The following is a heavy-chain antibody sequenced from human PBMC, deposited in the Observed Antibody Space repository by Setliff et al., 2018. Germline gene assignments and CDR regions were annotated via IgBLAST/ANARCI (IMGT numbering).Heavy chain of an antibody. CDR1: GASINSHY. D-gene: IGHD3-22*01. V-gene: IGHV4-59*11. Sequence: SETLSLTCTVSGASINSHYWSWIRQPPGKGLEWIGYIYDNDFANYNPSLRSRVSISVDTSKNQFSLKLTSVTAADTAVYYCARGDDFHDGSGYYNPWGQGTLVTVSS. CDR3: ARGDDFHDGSGYYNP. J-gene: IGHJ5*02. CDR2: IYDNDFA.